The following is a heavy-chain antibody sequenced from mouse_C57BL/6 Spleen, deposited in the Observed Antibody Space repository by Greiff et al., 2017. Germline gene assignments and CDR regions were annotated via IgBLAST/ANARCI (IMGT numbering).Heavy chain of an antibody. Sequence: QVQLKESDAELVQPGASVKISCKVSGYTFTDHTIHWMKQRPEQGLEWIGYIYPRDGSTKSNEKFKGKATLTAATSSSSAYLQLNSLTSEDSAVYFCARGPFITTVDYFDYGGQGTTLTVSS. CDR1: GYTFTDHT. CDR2: IYPRDGST. D-gene: IGHD1-1*01. CDR3: ARGPFITTVDYFDY. V-gene: IGHV1-78*01. J-gene: IGHJ2*01.